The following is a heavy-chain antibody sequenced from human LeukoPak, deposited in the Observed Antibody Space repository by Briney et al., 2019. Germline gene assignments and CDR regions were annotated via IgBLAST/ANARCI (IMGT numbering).Heavy chain of an antibody. Sequence: GGSLRLSCAASGFIFSSYEMNWVRQAPGKGLEWVSYISSSGSTRYYADSVKGRFTMSRDNAKNSLYLQMNSLRAEDTAVYYCARDHGGVLVRGVIDYWGQGTLVIVSS. CDR3: ARDHGGVLVRGVIDY. CDR2: ISSSGSTR. V-gene: IGHV3-48*03. D-gene: IGHD3-10*01. J-gene: IGHJ4*02. CDR1: GFIFSSYE.